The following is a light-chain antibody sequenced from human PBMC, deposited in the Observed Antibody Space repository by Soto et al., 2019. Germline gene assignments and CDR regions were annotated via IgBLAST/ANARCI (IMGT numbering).Light chain of an antibody. CDR3: NSYSSTNFYV. CDR2: QVT. V-gene: IGLV2-14*01. Sequence: QSVLAQPASVSGSPGQSITISCTGSFSDIAVFNYVSWYQQYPGRAPKLLIYQVTSRASGVSHRFSGSKSGNTASLTISGLQPQDEAEYYCNSYSSTNFYVFATGTKVT. J-gene: IGLJ1*01. CDR1: FSDIAVFNY.